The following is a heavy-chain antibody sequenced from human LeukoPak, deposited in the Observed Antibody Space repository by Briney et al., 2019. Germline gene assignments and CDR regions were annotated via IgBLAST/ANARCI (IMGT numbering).Heavy chain of an antibody. D-gene: IGHD5-12*01. J-gene: IGHJ4*02. V-gene: IGHV3-23*01. CDR1: GFTFSSYA. Sequence: GGSLRLSCAASGFTFSSYAMSWVRQAPGRGLEWVSAISGSGGSTYYADSVKGRFTISRDNSKNTLYLQMNTLRAEDTAVYYCAKVVSGYHFDYWGQGTLVTVSS. CDR2: ISGSGGST. CDR3: AKVVSGYHFDY.